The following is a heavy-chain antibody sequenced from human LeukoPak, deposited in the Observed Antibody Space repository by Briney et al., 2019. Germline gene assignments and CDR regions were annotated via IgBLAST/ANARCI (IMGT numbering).Heavy chain of an antibody. V-gene: IGHV4-39*01. CDR3: ARRGNTGRSFDY. CDR1: GGSISSNTYY. J-gene: IGHJ4*02. CDR2: IYHGGST. D-gene: IGHD4-23*01. Sequence: PSETLSLTCTVSGGSISSNTYYWGWIRQPPGKGLEWIGSIYHGGSTYYNPSLKSRVTISVDTSKNQFSLKLSSVTAADTAVYYCARRGNTGRSFDYWGQGTLVTVSS.